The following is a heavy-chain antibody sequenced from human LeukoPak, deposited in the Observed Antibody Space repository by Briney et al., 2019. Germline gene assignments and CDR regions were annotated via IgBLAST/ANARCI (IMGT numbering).Heavy chain of an antibody. J-gene: IGHJ3*02. CDR2: IYNSGST. CDR3: ARSLSSGYLPDAFDI. Sequence: SETLSLTCTVSGTSISNYYWSWIRQPPGKGLEWIGYIYNSGSTNYNPSLKSRVTMSVDTSKNQFSLKLSSVTAADTAVYYCARSLSSGYLPDAFDIWGQGTMVTVSS. D-gene: IGHD3-22*01. V-gene: IGHV4-59*08. CDR1: GTSISNYY.